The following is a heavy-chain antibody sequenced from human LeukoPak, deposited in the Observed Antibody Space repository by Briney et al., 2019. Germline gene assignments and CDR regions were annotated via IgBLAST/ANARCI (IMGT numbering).Heavy chain of an antibody. CDR2: TYYRSKWYT. Sequence: SQTLSLTCAISGDTFSSNTAAWIWLRQSPSRGLECLGRTYYRSKWYTEYAVSVKSRMTINADTSKNQFSLQLNSVTPEDTAVYYCARDRGASGWLDYWDQGALVTVSS. D-gene: IGHD6-19*01. J-gene: IGHJ4*02. CDR3: ARDRGASGWLDY. CDR1: GDTFSSNTAA. V-gene: IGHV6-1*01.